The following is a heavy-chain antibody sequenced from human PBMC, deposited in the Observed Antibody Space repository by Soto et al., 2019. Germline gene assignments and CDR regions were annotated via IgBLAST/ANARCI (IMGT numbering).Heavy chain of an antibody. CDR3: ASVKCELSFGHLSYAFDI. CDR2: IYYSGST. Sequence: SETLSLTCTVSGGSIISYYWGWIRHPPGKGLEWIGYIYYSGSTNYNPSLKSRVTISVDTSKNQFSLKLSSVTAADTAVYYCASVKCELSFGHLSYAFDILGKGTMV. V-gene: IGHV4-59*01. CDR1: GGSIISYY. J-gene: IGHJ3*02. D-gene: IGHD3-10*01.